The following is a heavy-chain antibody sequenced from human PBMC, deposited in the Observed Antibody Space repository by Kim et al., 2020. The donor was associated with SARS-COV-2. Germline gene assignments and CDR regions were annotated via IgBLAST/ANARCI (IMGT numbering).Heavy chain of an antibody. CDR3: ARHSLWVVRGVILGDNWFDA. V-gene: IGHV4-39*01. CDR1: GVSISSSTYY. CDR2: IHYSGSS. Sequence: SETLSLTCTVSGVSISSSTYYWGWIRQPPGKGLEWIGSIHYSGSSYYNPSLNSRVTLSVDTSKNHFSLRLSSVTSADTAVYYCARHSLWVVRGVILGDNWFDAWGEGTRGTVSS. J-gene: IGHJ5*02. D-gene: IGHD3-10*01.